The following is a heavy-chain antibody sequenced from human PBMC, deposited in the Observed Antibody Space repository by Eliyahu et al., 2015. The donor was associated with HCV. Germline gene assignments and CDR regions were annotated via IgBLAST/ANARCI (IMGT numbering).Heavy chain of an antibody. V-gene: IGHV4-31*03. CDR2: VYYSGSTNY. CDR1: GGSISSGGYY. CDR3: ARGSSGYYYSY. D-gene: IGHD3-22*01. Sequence: QVQLQESGPGLVKPSQTLSLTCTVSGGSISSGGYYWSWIRQHPGKGLEWIGYVYYSGSTNYNYNPSLKSRVSISLDMSKNQFSLKLSSVTAADTAVYYCARGSSGYYYSYWGQGTLVTVSS. J-gene: IGHJ4*02.